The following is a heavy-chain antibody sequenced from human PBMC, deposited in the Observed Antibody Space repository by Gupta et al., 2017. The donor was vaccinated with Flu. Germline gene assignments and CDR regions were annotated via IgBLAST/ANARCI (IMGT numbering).Heavy chain of an antibody. Sequence: EVQLVEFGGTLVQPGGSLRLSCVDSGFTFSAYWMHWVRQAPEKGLEWVANISPDGSVQYYVDSVKGRFTISRDNAKNSLYLQMSSLTAEDTALYYCVRAVAAAAASWGRGTLVTVSS. D-gene: IGHD6-13*01. V-gene: IGHV3-7*01. CDR2: ISPDGSVQ. CDR3: VRAVAAAAAS. J-gene: IGHJ5*02. CDR1: GFTFSAYW.